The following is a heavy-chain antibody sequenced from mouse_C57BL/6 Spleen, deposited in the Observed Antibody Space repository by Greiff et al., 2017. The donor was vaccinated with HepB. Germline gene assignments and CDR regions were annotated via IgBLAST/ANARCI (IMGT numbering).Heavy chain of an antibody. V-gene: IGHV1-26*01. J-gene: IGHJ2*01. D-gene: IGHD1-1*01. CDR1: GYTFTDYY. Sequence: VQLQQSGPELVKPGASVKISCKASGYTFTDYYMNWVKQSHGKSLEWIGDINPNNGGTSYNQKFKGKATLTVDKSSSTAYMELRSLTSEDSAVYYCARRTVASFDYWGQGTTLTVSS. CDR2: INPNNGGT. CDR3: ARRTVASFDY.